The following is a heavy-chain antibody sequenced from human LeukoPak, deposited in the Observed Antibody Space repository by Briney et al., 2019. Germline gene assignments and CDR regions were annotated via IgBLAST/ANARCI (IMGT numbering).Heavy chain of an antibody. V-gene: IGHV4-34*01. J-gene: IGHJ5*02. D-gene: IGHD4-17*01. CDR3: AREDYGGNSNWFDP. CDR1: GGSFSGYY. Sequence: SETLSLTCAVYGGSFSGYYWSWIRQPPGKGLEWIGEINHSGSTNYNPSLKSRVTISVDTSKNQFSLKLSSVTAADTAVYYCAREDYGGNSNWFDPWGRGTLVTVSS. CDR2: INHSGST.